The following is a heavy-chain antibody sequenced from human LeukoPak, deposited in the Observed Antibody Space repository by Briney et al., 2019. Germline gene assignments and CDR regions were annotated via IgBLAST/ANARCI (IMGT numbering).Heavy chain of an antibody. Sequence: ASVKVSCKVSGYTLTELSMHWVRQAPGKGLEWMGGFDPEDGETIYAQKFQGRVTMTEDTSTDTAYMELSSLRSEDTAVYYCATALKVGATPGYYFDYWGQGTLVTVSS. D-gene: IGHD1-26*01. V-gene: IGHV1-24*01. CDR1: GYTLTELS. CDR3: ATALKVGATPGYYFDY. J-gene: IGHJ4*02. CDR2: FDPEDGET.